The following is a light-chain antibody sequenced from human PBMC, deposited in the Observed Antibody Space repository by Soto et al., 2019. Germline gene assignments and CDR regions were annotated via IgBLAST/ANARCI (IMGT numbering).Light chain of an antibody. Sequence: QSVLTQSPSASASLGASVKLTCTLSSGHSNYAIAWHQQQSEKGPRYLMKLNSDGSHSKGDGIPDRFSGSSSGAERYLTISSLQYEEEADYYCQTWGSGIMVFGGGTKLTVL. CDR2: LNSDGSH. J-gene: IGLJ2*01. CDR3: QTWGSGIMV. CDR1: SGHSNYA. V-gene: IGLV4-69*01.